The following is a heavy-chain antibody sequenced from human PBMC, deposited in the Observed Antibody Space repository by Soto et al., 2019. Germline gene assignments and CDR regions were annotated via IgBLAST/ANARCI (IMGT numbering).Heavy chain of an antibody. D-gene: IGHD6-6*01. J-gene: IGHJ4*02. CDR2: IYWDDDK. CDR1: GFSLSTSGVG. Sequence: QITLKESGPTLVKPTQTLTLTCTFSGFSLSTSGVGVGWIRQPPGKALEWLALIYWDDDKRYSSSLNSSLTSTKDTSKNQVVLTMTNMDPVDTATYYCAHSRPPRLLDYWGQGTLVTVSS. CDR3: AHSRPPRLLDY. V-gene: IGHV2-5*02.